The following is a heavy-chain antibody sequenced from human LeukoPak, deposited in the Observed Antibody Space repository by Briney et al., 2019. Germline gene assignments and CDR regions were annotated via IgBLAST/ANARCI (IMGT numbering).Heavy chain of an antibody. V-gene: IGHV1-69*04. CDR2: IIPILGIA. J-gene: IGHJ3*02. Sequence: SVKVSCKASVGTFSSYAISWVRQAPAQGLEWMGRIIPILGIANYAQKFQGRVTITADKSTSTAYMELSSLRSEDTAVYYCARDRLYCSGSSCYIIWGQGTMVTVS. D-gene: IGHD2-2*02. CDR3: ARDRLYCSGSSCYII. CDR1: VGTFSSYA.